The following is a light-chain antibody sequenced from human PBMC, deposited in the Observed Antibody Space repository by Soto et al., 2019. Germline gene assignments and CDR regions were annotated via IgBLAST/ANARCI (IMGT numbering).Light chain of an antibody. Sequence: DIQMTQSPSTLSASVGDRVTITCRASQSISSWLAWYQQKPGKAPKLLIYKASSLESGVPSRFSGSGSRTEFTLTISSLQPDDFATYCCQQYNSYPRTFGQGTKVEIK. V-gene: IGKV1-5*03. CDR3: QQYNSYPRT. CDR1: QSISSW. CDR2: KAS. J-gene: IGKJ1*01.